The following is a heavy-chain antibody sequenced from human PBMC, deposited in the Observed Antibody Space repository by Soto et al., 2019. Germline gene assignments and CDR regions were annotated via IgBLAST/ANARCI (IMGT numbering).Heavy chain of an antibody. Sequence: SETLSLTCAVYGGSFSGYYWSWIRQPPGKGLEWIGEINHSGSTNYNPSLKSRVTISVDTSKNQFSLKLSSVTAADTAVYYCASLDSSGLDAFDIWGQGTMVTVSS. V-gene: IGHV4-34*01. CDR3: ASLDSSGLDAFDI. CDR1: GGSFSGYY. CDR2: INHSGST. J-gene: IGHJ3*02. D-gene: IGHD3-22*01.